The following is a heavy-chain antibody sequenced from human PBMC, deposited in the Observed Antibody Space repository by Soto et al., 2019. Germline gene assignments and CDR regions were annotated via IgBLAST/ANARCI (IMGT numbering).Heavy chain of an antibody. D-gene: IGHD4-17*01. CDR1: GASIRFFY. CDR2: LYYSGSS. Sequence: QVQLQQSGPGLVKPSETLSLTCTVSGASIRFFYWSWIRQPPGKGLEWVGCLYYSGSSNYNPALESRVNISSDTSKNQISLTLTSVTAADTATYYCARHSASDSSDPEPDVFDIWGRGTKVIVSS. J-gene: IGHJ3*02. V-gene: IGHV4-59*08. CDR3: ARHSASDSSDPEPDVFDI.